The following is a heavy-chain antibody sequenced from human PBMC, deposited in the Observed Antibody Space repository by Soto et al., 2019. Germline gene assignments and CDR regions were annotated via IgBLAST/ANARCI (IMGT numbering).Heavy chain of an antibody. V-gene: IGHV1-69*01. CDR2: IIPIFGTA. CDR3: ARSSVVGEPPDL. CDR1: GGTFSSYA. Sequence: QVQLVQSGAEVKKPGSSVKVSCKASGGTFSSYAISWVRQAPGQGLEWMGGIIPIFGTANYAQKFQGTVTITADEATSTADMELSSLRSEDTAVYYCARSSVVGEPPDLWGQGTMVTVSS. D-gene: IGHD3-10*01. J-gene: IGHJ3*01.